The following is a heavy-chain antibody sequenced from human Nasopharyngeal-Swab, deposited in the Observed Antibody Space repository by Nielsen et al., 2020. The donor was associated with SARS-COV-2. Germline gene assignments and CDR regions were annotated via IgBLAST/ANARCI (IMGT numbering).Heavy chain of an antibody. Sequence: WIRQPPGKGLEWIGEINHKRGTNYNPSLESRVTVSLDTSKSQLSLRLISVTAADTAVYYCARAHYDYIWGSYRSAFQDDAFDIWGQGTVVTVSS. CDR3: ARAHYDYIWGSYRSAFQDDAFDI. CDR2: INHKRGT. V-gene: IGHV4-34*01. D-gene: IGHD3-16*02. J-gene: IGHJ3*02.